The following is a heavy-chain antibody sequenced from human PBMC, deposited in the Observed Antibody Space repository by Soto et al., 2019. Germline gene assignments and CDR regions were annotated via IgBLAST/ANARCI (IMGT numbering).Heavy chain of an antibody. V-gene: IGHV3-30*03. J-gene: IGHJ5*01. CDR1: GFIFSGSG. Sequence: QVQLVESGGGVVQPGRSLRLTCAASGFIFSGSGMHWVRQAPGKGLEWVAIVSNDGIREYYGDSVKGRFTISRDNAENTVYLQMNSVRADDTEVYYCARFVGGSMDDKSGKSDSWGQGTLVTVSS. CDR2: VSNDGIRE. CDR3: ARFVGGSMDDKSGKSDS. D-gene: IGHD3-22*01.